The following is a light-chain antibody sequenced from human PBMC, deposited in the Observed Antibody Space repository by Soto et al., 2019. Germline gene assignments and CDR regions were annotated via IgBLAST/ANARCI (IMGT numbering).Light chain of an antibody. CDR2: PAS. V-gene: IGKV1-12*01. CDR1: QGISSW. J-gene: IGKJ4*01. CDR3: LQSTSFPYT. Sequence: DIQMTQSPSFVSASVGDRVTITCRASQGISSWLAWYQHKPGRAPKLLIHPASSLESGVPSRFRGSGAGTDFALSICSLHPEDFATYFCLQSTSFPYTLGGGTKLENK.